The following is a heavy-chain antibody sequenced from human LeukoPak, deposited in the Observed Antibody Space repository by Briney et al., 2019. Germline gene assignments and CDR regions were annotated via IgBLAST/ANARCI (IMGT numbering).Heavy chain of an antibody. CDR3: ARPSRDGYRYAFDY. Sequence: PAETPSLTCTVSGGSIGSYYWSWIRQPPGKGLEWIGYIYNSGNTNYSPSLKSRVSISVDTPKNQFSLKLSSVTAADTAVYYCARPSRDGYRYAFDYWGQGILVT. CDR1: GGSIGSYY. D-gene: IGHD5-24*01. CDR2: IYNSGNT. J-gene: IGHJ4*02. V-gene: IGHV4-59*01.